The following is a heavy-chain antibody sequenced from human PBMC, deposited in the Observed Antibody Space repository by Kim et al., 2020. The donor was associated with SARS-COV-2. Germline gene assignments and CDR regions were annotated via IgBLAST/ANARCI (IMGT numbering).Heavy chain of an antibody. CDR1: GGSFSGYY. V-gene: IGHV4-34*01. CDR2: INHSGST. Sequence: SETLSLTCAVYGGSFSGYYWSWIRQPPGKGLEWIGEINHSGSTNYNPSLKSRVTISVDTSKNQFSLKLSSVTAADTAVYHCARGGSYDSSGYYYIYGMD. CDR3: ARGGSYDSSGYYYIYGMD. J-gene: IGHJ6*01. D-gene: IGHD3-22*01.